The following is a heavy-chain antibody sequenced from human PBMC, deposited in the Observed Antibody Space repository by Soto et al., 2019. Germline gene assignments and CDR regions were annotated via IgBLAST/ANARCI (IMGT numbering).Heavy chain of an antibody. CDR1: GYTLTELS. CDR3: ATVTPRFGGVIVYFDY. CDR2: FDPEDGET. V-gene: IGHV1-24*01. Sequence: QVQLVQSGAEVKKPGASVKVSCKVSGYTLTELSMHWVRQAPGKGLEWMGGFDPEDGETIYAQKFQGRVTMTEDTSTDTAYMELSSLRSEDTAVYYCATVTPRFGGVIVYFDYWGQGTLVTVSS. D-gene: IGHD3-16*02. J-gene: IGHJ4*02.